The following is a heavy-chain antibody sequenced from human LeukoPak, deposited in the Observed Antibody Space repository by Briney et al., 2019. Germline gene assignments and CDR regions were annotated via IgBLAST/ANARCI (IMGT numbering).Heavy chain of an antibody. J-gene: IGHJ3*02. D-gene: IGHD3-22*01. CDR2: INPSGGST. Sequence: ASVKVSCKASGYTFTSYYMHWVRQAPGQGLEWMGIINPSGGSTSYAQKFQGRVTMTRDMSTSTAYMELSSLRSEDTAVYYCARDYYDSSGYYYVPGGDAFDIWGQGTMVTVSS. CDR1: GYTFTSYY. V-gene: IGHV1-46*01. CDR3: ARDYYDSSGYYYVPGGDAFDI.